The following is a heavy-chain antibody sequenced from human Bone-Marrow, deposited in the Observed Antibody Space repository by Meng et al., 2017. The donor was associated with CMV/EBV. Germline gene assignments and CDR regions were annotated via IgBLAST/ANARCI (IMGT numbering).Heavy chain of an antibody. J-gene: IGHJ4*02. CDR2: INHSGST. CDR1: GGSFSGYY. CDR3: ARDNFASRPGFDS. V-gene: IGHV4-34*01. D-gene: IGHD3-9*01. Sequence: QVQLQQWGAGLLKTSETLSLTCVVYGGSFSGYYWSWIRQSPGKGLEWIGEINHSGSTNYNPSLKSRVTMSVDTSKNQFSLKLTSVTAADTALYYCARDNFASRPGFDSWGQGTLVTVSS.